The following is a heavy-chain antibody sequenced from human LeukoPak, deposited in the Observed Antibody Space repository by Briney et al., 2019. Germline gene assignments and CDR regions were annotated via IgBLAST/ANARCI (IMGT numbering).Heavy chain of an antibody. CDR1: GFTFITND. V-gene: IGHV3-53*01. D-gene: IGHD1-14*01. CDR2: LYSDGNT. J-gene: IGHJ4*02. CDR3: ARGVEPLAANTLAY. Sequence: GGSLRLSCAASGFTFITNDMTWVRQAPGKGLEWVSVLYSDGNTKYADSVQGRFTISRDNSKNTLYLEMNSLSPDHTAVYYCARGVEPLAANTLAYWGQGTLVTVSS.